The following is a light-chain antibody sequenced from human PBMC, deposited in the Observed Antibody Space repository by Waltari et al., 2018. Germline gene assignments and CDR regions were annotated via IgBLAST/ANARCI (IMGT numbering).Light chain of an antibody. Sequence: QSALSQPASVSGSPGQSLPIPCTGASTDLASYNLLAWYQHHPNRAPKLIIYEATKRPSGISHRFSGAKSGATASLRISGLQADDEADYYCCSYTGSSTSYGCGGGTKVTVL. CDR2: EAT. CDR3: CSYTGSSTSYG. J-gene: IGLJ1*01. V-gene: IGLV2-23*01. CDR1: STDLASYNL.